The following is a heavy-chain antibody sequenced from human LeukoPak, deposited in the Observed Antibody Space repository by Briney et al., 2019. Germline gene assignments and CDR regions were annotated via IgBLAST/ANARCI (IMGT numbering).Heavy chain of an antibody. CDR2: IIPILGIA. CDR1: GGTFSSYA. Sequence: GASVKVSCKASGGTFSSYAISWVRQAPGQGLEWMGRIIPILGIANYAQKFQGRVTITADKSTSTAYMELSSLRSEDTAVYYCATHRNDFWSGYYLLWGQGTLVTVSS. V-gene: IGHV1-69*04. D-gene: IGHD3-3*01. CDR3: ATHRNDFWSGYYLL. J-gene: IGHJ4*02.